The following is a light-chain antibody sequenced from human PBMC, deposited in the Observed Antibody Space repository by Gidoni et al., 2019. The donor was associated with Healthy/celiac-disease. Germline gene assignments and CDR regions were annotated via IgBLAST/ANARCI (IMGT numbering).Light chain of an antibody. J-gene: IGKJ2*01. Sequence: DIVMTHAPATLSVSPGERATLSCRASQSVSSNLAWYQQKPGQAPRLLIYGAPPRATGIPARVSGSGSGTEFTLTISSLQSEDLAVYYCQQYNNWPYTFXQXTKLEIK. CDR3: QQYNNWPYT. CDR2: GAP. V-gene: IGKV3-15*01. CDR1: QSVSSN.